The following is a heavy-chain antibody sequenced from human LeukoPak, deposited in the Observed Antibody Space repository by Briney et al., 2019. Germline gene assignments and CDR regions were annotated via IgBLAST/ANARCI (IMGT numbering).Heavy chain of an antibody. J-gene: IGHJ4*02. Sequence: SGTLSLTCAVSGGSIGASINSPNWWTWIRQPPGKGLGWIAYIYHSGSTYYTPSLKSRATISVDRSKNQFSLKLTSVTAADTAVYYCARTDCSMSTSCYGDYWGQGTLVTVSS. D-gene: IGHD2-2*01. CDR1: GGSIGASINSPNW. CDR3: ARTDCSMSTSCYGDY. CDR2: IYHSGST. V-gene: IGHV4-4*02.